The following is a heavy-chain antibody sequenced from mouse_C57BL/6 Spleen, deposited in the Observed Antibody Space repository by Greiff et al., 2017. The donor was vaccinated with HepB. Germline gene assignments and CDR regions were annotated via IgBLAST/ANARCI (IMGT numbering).Heavy chain of an antibody. CDR1: GFTFSDYG. V-gene: IGHV5-15*01. CDR3: ARHGTGGYFDY. CDR2: ISNLAYSI. D-gene: IGHD4-1*01. J-gene: IGHJ2*01. Sequence: EVQLVESGGGLVQPGGSLKLSCAASGFTFSDYGMAWVRQAPRKGPEWVAFISNLAYSIYYADTVTGRFTISRENAKNTLYLEMSSLRSEDTAMYYCARHGTGGYFDYWGQGTTLTVSS.